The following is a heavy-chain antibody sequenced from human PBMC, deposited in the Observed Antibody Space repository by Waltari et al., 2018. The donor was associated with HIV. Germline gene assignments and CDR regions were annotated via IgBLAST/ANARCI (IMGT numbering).Heavy chain of an antibody. D-gene: IGHD2-15*01. V-gene: IGHV3-30*18. Sequence: GGGVVQQGRSLRRTCAATGFTFSSHGMHWVRHAPGKGLEWVAVISYDGSNKYYADSVKGRFTISRDNSKNTLYLQMNSLRAEDTAVYYCAKDQRSVVVAARFDYWGQGTLVTVSS. CDR2: ISYDGSNK. J-gene: IGHJ4*02. CDR3: AKDQRSVVVAARFDY. CDR1: GFTFSSHG.